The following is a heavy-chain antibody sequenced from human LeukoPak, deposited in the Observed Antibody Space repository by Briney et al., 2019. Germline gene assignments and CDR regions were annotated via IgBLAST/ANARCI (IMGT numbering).Heavy chain of an antibody. J-gene: IGHJ4*02. Sequence: GGSLRLSCAASGFTFSDSTIHWVRQASGKGLEWVGRIRTKPNTYATAYAASVKGRFTISRDDSKNTAYLQMNSLRTDDTAVYYCTRHTERNSDWGQGTLVTVSS. CDR2: IRTKPNTYAT. V-gene: IGHV3-73*01. CDR3: TRHTERNSD. D-gene: IGHD2/OR15-2a*01. CDR1: GFTFSDST.